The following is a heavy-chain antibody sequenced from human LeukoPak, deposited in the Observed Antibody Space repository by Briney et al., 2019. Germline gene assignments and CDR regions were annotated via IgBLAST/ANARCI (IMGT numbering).Heavy chain of an antibody. CDR3: ARDRAAIRY. V-gene: IGHV3-7*01. CDR2: IKQDGSEK. CDR1: GFTFSNFW. J-gene: IGHJ4*02. D-gene: IGHD2-2*02. Sequence: GGSLRLSCAASGFTFSNFWMSWVRQAPGKGLEWVANIKQDGSEKDYVESVKGRFTISRDNAKNSLYLQVNSLRAEDTAAYYCARDRAAIRYWGQGTLVTVSS.